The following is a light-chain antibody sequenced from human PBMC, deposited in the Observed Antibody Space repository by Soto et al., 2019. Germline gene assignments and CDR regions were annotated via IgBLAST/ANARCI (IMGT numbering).Light chain of an antibody. J-gene: IGKJ4*01. CDR1: QGITSA. Sequence: ALQLTQSPSSLSASLGDRVTITCRSSQGITSAIAWYRQRPGMAPELLIYDVSTLASGVTSRFSGSGSGTDFTLTISALQPEDFATYYCQQFRTYPLPFGGGTKVDIK. CDR3: QQFRTYPLP. CDR2: DVS. V-gene: IGKV1-13*02.